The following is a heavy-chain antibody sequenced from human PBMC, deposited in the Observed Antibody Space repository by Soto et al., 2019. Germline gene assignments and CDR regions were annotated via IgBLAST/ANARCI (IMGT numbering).Heavy chain of an antibody. Sequence: GGSLRLSYSASGFSITDYAMSWVRQAPGKGLEWVSSISDIGTKTFYGASLKGRFAISRDTSKNTVYMQMNNLRAEDTALYYCAKDGIRKDDYWGQGTVVTVSS. CDR2: ISDIGTKT. V-gene: IGHV3-23*01. J-gene: IGHJ4*02. CDR3: AKDGIRKDDY. CDR1: GFSITDYA.